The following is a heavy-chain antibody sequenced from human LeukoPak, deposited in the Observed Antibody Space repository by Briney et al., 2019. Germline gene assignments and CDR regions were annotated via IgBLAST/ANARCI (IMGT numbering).Heavy chain of an antibody. CDR1: GFTFSSYR. CDR2: INSDGSST. D-gene: IGHD3-22*01. V-gene: IGHV3-74*01. CDR3: AREGGYSHAFDY. Sequence: PGGSLRLSCAASGFTFSSYRMYWVRQAPGKGLVWVSRINSDGSSTSHADSVKGRFTISRDNAKNTLYLQMNSLGAEDTAVYYCAREGGYSHAFDYWGQGTLVTVSS. J-gene: IGHJ4*02.